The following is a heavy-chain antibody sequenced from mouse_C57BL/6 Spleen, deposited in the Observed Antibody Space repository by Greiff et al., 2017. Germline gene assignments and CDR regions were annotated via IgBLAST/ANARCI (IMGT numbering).Heavy chain of an antibody. Sequence: EVQLVESEGGLVQPGSSMKLSCTASGFTFSDYYMAWVRQVPEKGLEWVANFNYDGSSTYYLDSLKSRFIISRDNAKNILYLQMSSLKSEDTATYYCARASRWLLLDYWGQGTTLTVSA. CDR2: FNYDGSST. V-gene: IGHV5-16*01. D-gene: IGHD2-3*01. J-gene: IGHJ2*01. CDR1: GFTFSDYY. CDR3: ARASRWLLLDY.